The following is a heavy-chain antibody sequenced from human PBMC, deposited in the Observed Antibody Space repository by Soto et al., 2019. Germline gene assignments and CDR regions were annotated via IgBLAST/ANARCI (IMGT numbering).Heavy chain of an antibody. CDR2: IIPIFGTA. J-gene: IGHJ4*02. CDR3: ARDRRMDYDSSGYTDY. CDR1: GGTFSSYA. D-gene: IGHD3-22*01. Sequence: SVKVSCKASGGTFSSYAISWVRQAPGQGLEWMGGIIPIFGTANYAQKFQGRVTITADESTSTAYMELSSLRSEDTAVYYCARDRRMDYDSSGYTDYWGQGTLVTVSS. V-gene: IGHV1-69*13.